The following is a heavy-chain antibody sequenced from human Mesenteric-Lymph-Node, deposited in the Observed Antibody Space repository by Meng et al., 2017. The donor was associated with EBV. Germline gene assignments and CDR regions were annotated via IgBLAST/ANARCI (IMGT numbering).Heavy chain of an antibody. V-gene: IGHV4-34*01. CDR3: ARYGCSGGSCYPYFDY. CDR1: GGSFSGYY. D-gene: IGHD2-15*01. Sequence: QVQLPQWGAGLLKPSGTLSLPCPVYGGSFSGYYWGWIRQPPGKGLEWIGEINPSGSTNYNSSLKSRVTMSVDTSKNQFSLKLSSVTAADTAVYYCARYGCSGGSCYPYFDYWGQGTLVTVSS. J-gene: IGHJ4*02. CDR2: INPSGST.